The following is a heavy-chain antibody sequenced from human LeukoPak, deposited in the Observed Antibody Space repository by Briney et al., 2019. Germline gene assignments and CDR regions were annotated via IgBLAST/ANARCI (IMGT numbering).Heavy chain of an antibody. CDR2: IIPIFGTA. J-gene: IGHJ1*01. CDR3: ARGPYSSSWNAEYFQH. Sequence: SVKVSCKASGGTFSSYAISWVRQAPGQGLEWMGGIIPIFGTANYAQKFQGRVTITADESTSTAYMELSSLRSEDTAGYYCARGPYSSSWNAEYFQHWGQGTLVTVSS. CDR1: GGTFSSYA. V-gene: IGHV1-69*13. D-gene: IGHD6-13*01.